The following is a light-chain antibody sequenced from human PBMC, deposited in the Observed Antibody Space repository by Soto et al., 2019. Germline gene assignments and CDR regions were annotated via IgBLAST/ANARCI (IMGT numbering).Light chain of an antibody. V-gene: IGKV3-11*01. J-gene: IGKJ5*01. CDR1: QSVYRS. CDR2: DAS. Sequence: EIVLRHSPATLSLSPCERATLSSSASQSVYRSLAWYQQKPGQAPRLLIYDASNRATGVPARFSGSGSGTDFTLTISSLEPEDFAVYYCQQRNDWRRGTFGQGTRLEIK. CDR3: QQRNDWRRGT.